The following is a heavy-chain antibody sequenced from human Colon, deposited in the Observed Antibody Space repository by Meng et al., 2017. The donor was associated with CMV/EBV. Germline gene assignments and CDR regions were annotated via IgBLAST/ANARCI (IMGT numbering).Heavy chain of an antibody. J-gene: IGHJ4*02. Sequence: QVQLVQSGAEVKKPGASVKVSCKPSGYTFTSYDINWVRQATGQGLEWMGWMNPNSGNTGYAQKFQGRLTLTTDTSTSTAYMELRGLRSDDTAVYYCAREKATVTTFMLLYWGLGTLVTVSS. CDR3: AREKATVTTFMLLY. CDR1: GYTFTSYD. V-gene: IGHV1-8*01. D-gene: IGHD4-17*01. CDR2: MNPNSGNT.